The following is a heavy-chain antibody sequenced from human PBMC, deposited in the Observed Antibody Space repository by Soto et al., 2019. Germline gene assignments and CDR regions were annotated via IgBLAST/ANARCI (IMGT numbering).Heavy chain of an antibody. CDR2: INPNSGGT. D-gene: IGHD6-19*01. J-gene: IGHJ3*02. CDR3: ARHSSGWYRARDAFDI. Sequence: ASVKVSCKXSGYTFTGYYMHWVRQAPGQGLEWMGWINPNSGGTNYAQKFQGWVTMTRDTSISTAYMELSRLRSDDTAVYYCARHSSGWYRARDAFDIWGQGTMVTVSS. V-gene: IGHV1-2*04. CDR1: GYTFTGYY.